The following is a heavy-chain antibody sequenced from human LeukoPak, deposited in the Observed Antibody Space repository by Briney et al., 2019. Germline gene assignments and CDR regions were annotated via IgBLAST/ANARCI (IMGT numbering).Heavy chain of an antibody. V-gene: IGHV1-8*01. D-gene: IGHD2-2*02. Sequence: GASVKVSCEASGYTFTSYDINWVRQAAGQGLEWMGWMNPYSGNTGYAQKFQGRVTMTRSTSISTAYMELGSLTSEDTAVYYCTRGSPNCASASCYNFWGQGTLVTVSS. CDR3: TRGSPNCASASCYNF. J-gene: IGHJ4*02. CDR2: MNPYSGNT. CDR1: GYTFTSYD.